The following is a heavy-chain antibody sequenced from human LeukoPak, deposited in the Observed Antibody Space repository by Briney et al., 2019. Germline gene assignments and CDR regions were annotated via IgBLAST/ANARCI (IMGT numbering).Heavy chain of an antibody. J-gene: IGHJ4*02. D-gene: IGHD5-12*01. V-gene: IGHV5-51*01. CDR1: GYNFANYW. Sequence: PGESLTISCKGSGYNFANYWIGWVRQMPGKGLEWMGIIYPGDSDTRYSPSFQGQVTISADKSISTAYLQWSSLKASDTAMYYCARFNPWLPDYWGQGALFTLSS. CDR3: ARFNPWLPDY. CDR2: IYPGDSDT.